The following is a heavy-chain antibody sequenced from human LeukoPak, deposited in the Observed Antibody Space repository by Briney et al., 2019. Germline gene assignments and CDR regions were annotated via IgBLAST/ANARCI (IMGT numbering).Heavy chain of an antibody. J-gene: IGHJ4*02. CDR2: IRSKAYGGTT. CDR3: ASTKCSGGVCAFFSDH. V-gene: IGHV3-49*03. Sequence: QPGGSLRLSCTASGFTFGDYAMSWFRQAPGKGLEWVGFIRSKAYGGTTEYAASVQGRFTISRDDSKSIAYLQMNSLKTEDTGVYYCASTKCSGGVCAFFSDHWGQGTLVTVSS. CDR1: GFTFGDYA. D-gene: IGHD2-15*01.